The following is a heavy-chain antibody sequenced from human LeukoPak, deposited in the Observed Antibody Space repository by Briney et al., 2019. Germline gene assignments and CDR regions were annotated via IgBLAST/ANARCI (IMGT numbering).Heavy chain of an antibody. J-gene: IGHJ3*02. CDR1: GGSISSSSYY. CDR3: ARPAHDCWNGDAFDI. V-gene: IGHV4-39*01. CDR2: IYYSGST. D-gene: IGHD1-1*01. Sequence: SGTLSLTCTVSGGSISSSSYYWGWIRQPPGKGLEWIGSIYYSGSTYYNPSLKSRVTISVDTSKNQFSLKLSSVTAADTAVYYCARPAHDCWNGDAFDIWGQGTMVTVSS.